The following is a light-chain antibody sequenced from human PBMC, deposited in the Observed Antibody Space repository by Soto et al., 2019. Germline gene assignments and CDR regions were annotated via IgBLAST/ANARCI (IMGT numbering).Light chain of an antibody. CDR1: SSDDGGYNY. Sequence: QSALTQPASVSGSPGQSITISCTGTSSDDGGYNYVSWYQQHPGKAPKLMIYDGSNRPSGVSNRFSGSKSGNTASLTISGLQADDEADYYCSSYSSSSPVVFGGGTKLTVL. J-gene: IGLJ2*01. CDR2: DGS. V-gene: IGLV2-14*01. CDR3: SSYSSSSPVV.